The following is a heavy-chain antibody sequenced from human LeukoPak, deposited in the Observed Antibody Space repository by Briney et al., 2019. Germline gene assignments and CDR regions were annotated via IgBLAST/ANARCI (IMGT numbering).Heavy chain of an antibody. CDR1: GFTLNNYA. CDR2: VSESGDNT. V-gene: IGHV3-23*01. Sequence: PGGSLRLSRAASGFTLNNYAMNWVRQAPGKGREGVSPVSESGDNTHYADTVKGRFTISRNNSQNTLYLQMNSLRAEDTAVYYCAKQWVDCWGQGVLVTVSS. J-gene: IGHJ4*01. CDR3: AKQWVDC. D-gene: IGHD1-26*01.